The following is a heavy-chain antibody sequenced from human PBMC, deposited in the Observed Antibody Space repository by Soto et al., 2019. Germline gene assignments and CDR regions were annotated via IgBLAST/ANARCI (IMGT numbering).Heavy chain of an antibody. V-gene: IGHV1-2*02. CDR2: INPNSGGT. CDR3: ARLPLLYYHFGSGYQDCAMDV. J-gene: IGHJ6*02. CDR1: GYTFTGCY. Sequence: ASVKVSCKASGYTFTGCYMHCVRQAPGQGLEWMGWINPNSGGTNYAEKFQGRVTMTRDTYISTAYMELSRLRSDDTAVYYWARLPLLYYHFGSGYQDCAMDVWG. D-gene: IGHD3-3*01.